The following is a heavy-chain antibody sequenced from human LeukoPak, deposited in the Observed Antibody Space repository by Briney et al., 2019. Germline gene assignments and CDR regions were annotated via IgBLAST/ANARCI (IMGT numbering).Heavy chain of an antibody. CDR3: ARNYYYDSSGYYPFDY. CDR2: ISSSSSYI. V-gene: IGHV3-21*01. Sequence: PGGSLRLSCAASGFTFSSYSMSWVRQAPGKGREWVSSISSSSSYIYYADSVKGRFTISRDNAKNSLYLQMNSLRAEDPAVYYCARNYYYDSSGYYPFDYWGQGTLVTVSS. J-gene: IGHJ4*02. CDR1: GFTFSSYS. D-gene: IGHD3-22*01.